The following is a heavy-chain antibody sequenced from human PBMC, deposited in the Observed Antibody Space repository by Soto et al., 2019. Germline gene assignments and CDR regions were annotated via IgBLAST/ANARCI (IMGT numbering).Heavy chain of an antibody. D-gene: IGHD3-10*01. CDR3: AKGGDSTSRLSHDD. CDR1: GFRFRNHA. J-gene: IGHJ4*02. CDR2: ISASGGGT. Sequence: EVQLLESGGGLVQPGGSLRLSCAVSGFRFRNHAMSWVRQGPGKGLEWVSAISASGGGTLYADSVRGRFTISRDNTDDKLYLQMNSLSADDAATYYCAKGGDSTSRLSHDDWGQGTLVTVS. V-gene: IGHV3-23*01.